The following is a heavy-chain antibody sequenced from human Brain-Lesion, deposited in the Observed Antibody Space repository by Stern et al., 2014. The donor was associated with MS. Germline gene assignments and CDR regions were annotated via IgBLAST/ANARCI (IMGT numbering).Heavy chain of an antibody. CDR2: IYYSGFT. CDR1: GGSISSSTYY. V-gene: IGHV4-39*01. D-gene: IGHD1-26*01. J-gene: IGHJ4*02. CDR3: ARHDSVPRPSQLYSARDRGPGYFDY. Sequence: QLQLQESGPGLVKPSETLSLTCTVSGGSISSSTYYWAWIRQPPGKGLEGIGNIYYSGFTYYNPSLKSRVPISVDMSKNQFSLKLSSVTAADTAIYYCARHDSVPRPSQLYSARDRGPGYFDYWGQGTLVTVSS.